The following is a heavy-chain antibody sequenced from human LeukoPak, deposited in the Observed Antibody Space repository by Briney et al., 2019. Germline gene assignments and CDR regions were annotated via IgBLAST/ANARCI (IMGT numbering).Heavy chain of an antibody. Sequence: ASVKVSCKASGYTFTGYYMHWVRQAPGQGLEWMGWINPNSGGTNYAQKFQGRVTMTRDTSISTAYMELSRLRSDDTAVYYRARDARWMIAVAVAYFDYWGQGTLVTVSS. CDR1: GYTFTGYY. J-gene: IGHJ4*02. CDR3: ARDARWMIAVAVAYFDY. V-gene: IGHV1-2*02. CDR2: INPNSGGT. D-gene: IGHD6-19*01.